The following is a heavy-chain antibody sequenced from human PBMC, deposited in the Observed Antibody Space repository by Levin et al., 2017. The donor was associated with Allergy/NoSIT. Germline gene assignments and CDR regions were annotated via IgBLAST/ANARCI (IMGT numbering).Heavy chain of an antibody. D-gene: IGHD1-26*01. Sequence: AGGSLRLSCAASGFTFSSYAMSWVRQAPGKGLEWVSGISTSGDNTYYADSVNGRFTISRDNSKNTLYLQMNSLRAEDTAVYYCAKDKFRWELPKNFDYWGQGALVTVSS. CDR1: GFTFSSYA. CDR3: AKDKFRWELPKNFDY. J-gene: IGHJ4*02. CDR2: ISTSGDNT. V-gene: IGHV3-23*01.